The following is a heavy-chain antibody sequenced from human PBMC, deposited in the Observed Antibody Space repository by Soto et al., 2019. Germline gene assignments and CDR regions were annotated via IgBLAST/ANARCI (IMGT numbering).Heavy chain of an antibody. Sequence: PSETLPLTCAVYGGSFSGYYWSWIRQPPGKGLEWIGEINHSGSTNYNPSLKSRVTISVDTSKNQFSLKLNSVTAADTGVYYCAFGLHDYRNPGFVYWGPGTLVNVVS. CDR2: INHSGST. D-gene: IGHD4-4*01. CDR1: GGSFSGYY. CDR3: AFGLHDYRNPGFVY. V-gene: IGHV4-34*01. J-gene: IGHJ4*02.